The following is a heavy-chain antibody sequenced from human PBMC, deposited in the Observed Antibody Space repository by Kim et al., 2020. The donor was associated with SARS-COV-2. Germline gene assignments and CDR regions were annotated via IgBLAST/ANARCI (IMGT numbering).Heavy chain of an antibody. Sequence: SETLSLTCAVSGGSFSGFFWNWIRQPPGKGLEWIGEINPSGNTNYDPSLKSRAIISLDMSKNQLSLSLRSVTAADTAVYYCARVWSSYYHMDVWAKGTTVTVSS. V-gene: IGHV4-34*01. CDR2: INPSGNT. CDR3: ARVWSSYYHMDV. D-gene: IGHD2-21*01. J-gene: IGHJ6*03. CDR1: GGSFSGFF.